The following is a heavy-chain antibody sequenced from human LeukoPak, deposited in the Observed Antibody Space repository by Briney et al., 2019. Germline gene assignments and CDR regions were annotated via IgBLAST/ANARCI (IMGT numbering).Heavy chain of an antibody. CDR2: IKQDGSEK. D-gene: IGHD3-22*01. CDR3: ARRFSYDSSGYYPGDY. V-gene: IGHV3-7*01. J-gene: IGHJ4*02. Sequence: GGSLRLSCAASGFTFSSYWMSWVRQAPGKGLEWVANIKQDGSEKYYVDSVKGRFTISRDNAKNSLYLQMNSLGAEDTAVYYCARRFSYDSSGYYPGDYWGQGTLVTVSS. CDR1: GFTFSSYW.